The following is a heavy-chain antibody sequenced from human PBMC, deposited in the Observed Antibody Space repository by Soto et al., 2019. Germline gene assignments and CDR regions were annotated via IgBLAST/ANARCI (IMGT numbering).Heavy chain of an antibody. CDR3: ARDFTGWPPDGVDY. D-gene: IGHD3-16*01. V-gene: IGHV1-18*01. CDR2: ISAYNGNT. CDR1: GYTFTSYA. Sequence: QVQLVQSGVEVKKPGASVKVSCKASGYTFTSYAISWVRQAPGQGLEWMGWISAYNGNTNYAQNLRGRVTVTTDASTRPAYMELRSLRYDDTAMYYCARDFTGWPPDGVDYWGQGTQVTVSS. J-gene: IGHJ4*02.